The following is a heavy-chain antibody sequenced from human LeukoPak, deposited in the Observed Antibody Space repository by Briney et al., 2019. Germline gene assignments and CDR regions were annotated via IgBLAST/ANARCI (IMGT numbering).Heavy chain of an antibody. CDR1: GYSFTSYG. Sequence: ASLKVSCKASGYSFTSYGSTWVREAPGQGPEWMGWISGSTGNTHYAQNVQGRVTMTTDTATSKAYMELRSLGSDDTAVYYCTRVGRHCSSINCYWEDWLAPWGQGTLVIVSS. CDR2: ISGSTGNT. J-gene: IGHJ5*02. V-gene: IGHV1-18*04. D-gene: IGHD2-2*01. CDR3: TRVGRHCSSINCYWEDWLAP.